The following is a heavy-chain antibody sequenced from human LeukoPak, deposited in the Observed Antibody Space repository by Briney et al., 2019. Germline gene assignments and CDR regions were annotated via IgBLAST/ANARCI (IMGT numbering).Heavy chain of an antibody. J-gene: IGHJ4*02. Sequence: GGSLRLSCAASGFTFSSSAMNWVRQAPGKGLEWVSSINNVGSHIYYAGSVRGRSTISRDNAKNSLYLQMSSLRAEDTAVYYCTRDPTQYLRYGYFDYWGQGTLVTVSS. V-gene: IGHV3-21*01. CDR1: GFTFSSSA. CDR2: INNVGSHI. CDR3: TRDPTQYLRYGYFDY. D-gene: IGHD4-11*01.